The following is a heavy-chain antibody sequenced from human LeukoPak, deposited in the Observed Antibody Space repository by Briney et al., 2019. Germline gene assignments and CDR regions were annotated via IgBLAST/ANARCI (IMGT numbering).Heavy chain of an antibody. CDR2: IIGSSGST. V-gene: IGHV3-23*01. D-gene: IGHD5-12*01. CDR1: GFSFNNYA. CDR3: AKGAYDYIEIAYFDY. Sequence: PGGSLRLSCVASGFSFNNYAMNWVRQAPGKGLEWVSLIIGSSGSTFYADSVKGRFTISRDKSKNTLYLQMNSLRAEDTAVYYCAKGAYDYIEIAYFDYWGQGSLVTVPS. J-gene: IGHJ4*02.